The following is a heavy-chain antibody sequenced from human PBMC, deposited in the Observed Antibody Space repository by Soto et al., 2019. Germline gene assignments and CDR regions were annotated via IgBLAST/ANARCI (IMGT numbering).Heavy chain of an antibody. Sequence: SETLSLTCAVSRFFISSVNYWGWIRKPPGKGLEWIWIIFSGGNTYYTPTLKSRVTISVDMSKNQASLELNSVTAADTAVYYCARARWYDAFDVWGQGTVVTVSS. V-gene: IGHV4-38-2*01. CDR2: IFSGGNT. J-gene: IGHJ3*01. D-gene: IGHD2-15*01. CDR1: RFFISSVNY. CDR3: ARARWYDAFDV.